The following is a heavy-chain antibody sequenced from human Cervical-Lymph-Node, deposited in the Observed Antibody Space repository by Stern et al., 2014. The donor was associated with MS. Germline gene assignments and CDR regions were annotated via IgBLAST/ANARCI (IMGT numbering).Heavy chain of an antibody. Sequence: EVQLVESGGGLVKPGGSLRLSCAASEFTFSSYGMHWVRQAPGKGLGWVSVISSSGSFIKYADSLKGRFTISRDNAKNSLSLQMNSLRAEDTAVYYCARSLSGSYLWYFDLWGRGTLVTVSS. J-gene: IGHJ2*01. D-gene: IGHD1-26*01. V-gene: IGHV3-21*01. CDR1: EFTFSSYG. CDR3: ARSLSGSYLWYFDL. CDR2: ISSSGSFI.